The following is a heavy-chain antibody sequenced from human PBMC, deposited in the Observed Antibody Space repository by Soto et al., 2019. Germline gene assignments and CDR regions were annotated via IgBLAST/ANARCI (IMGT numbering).Heavy chain of an antibody. V-gene: IGHV4-4*08. J-gene: IGHJ5*01. CDR3: AGRTSLTSVEIFSGGLSGYNWVDP. Sequence: KASETLSLTCTVSGCSIGNLYLSWIRQPPGKGLEWIGYIYNSGARNYHPSLKSRVTMSVDTSQNQFSLKLSSVTAADTAVYYCAGRTSLTSVEIFSGGLSGYNWVDPWGRGTLVTVSS. CDR1: GCSIGNLY. CDR2: IYNSGAR. D-gene: IGHD3-3*01.